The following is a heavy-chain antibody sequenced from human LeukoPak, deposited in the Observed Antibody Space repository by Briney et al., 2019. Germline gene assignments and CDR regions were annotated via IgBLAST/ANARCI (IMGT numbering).Heavy chain of an antibody. D-gene: IGHD3-10*01. CDR3: ARDRITMVRGVISPLSY. V-gene: IGHV3-33*01. CDR2: IWYDGSNK. J-gene: IGHJ4*02. Sequence: GRSLRLSCAASGFTFSSYGMHLVRQAPGKGLEWVAVIWYDGSNKYYADSVKGRFTISRDNSKNTLYLQMNSLRAEDTAVYYCARDRITMVRGVISPLSYWGQGTLVTVSS. CDR1: GFTFSSYG.